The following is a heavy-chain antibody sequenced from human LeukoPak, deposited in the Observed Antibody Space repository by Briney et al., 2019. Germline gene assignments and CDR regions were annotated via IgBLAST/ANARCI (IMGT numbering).Heavy chain of an antibody. CDR1: GFTFSTYT. Sequence: PGGSLRLSCAPSGFTFSTYTMNWVRQAPGKGLEWVSFISSSSSYMYYADSVKGRFTISRDNTKKSLYLQMNSLRAEDTAVYYCARDFSGYDYNFDYWGQGTLVTVSS. J-gene: IGHJ4*02. V-gene: IGHV3-21*01. CDR2: ISSSSSYM. CDR3: ARDFSGYDYNFDY. D-gene: IGHD5-12*01.